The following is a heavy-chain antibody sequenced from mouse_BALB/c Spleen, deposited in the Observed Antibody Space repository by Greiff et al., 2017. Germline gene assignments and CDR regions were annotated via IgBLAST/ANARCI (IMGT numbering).Heavy chain of an antibody. Sequence: VQLKASGHGLVAPSQRPSIPCTVPGFTFTSYDLSWFRQPPGKGLEWLGEIWTGGGTNHNSAFMSRLCISKDNCKSQVLLKLNSLQTDDTAIYYCERNQEYDSSEGADGMAYWGQGTLVTVSA. CDR2: IWTGGGT. V-gene: IGHV2-9-2*01. J-gene: IGHJ3*01. D-gene: IGHD1-3*01. CDR3: ERNQEYDSSEGADGMAY. CDR1: GFTFTSYD.